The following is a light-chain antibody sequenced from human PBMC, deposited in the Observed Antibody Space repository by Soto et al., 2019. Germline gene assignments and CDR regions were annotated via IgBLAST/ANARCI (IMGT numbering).Light chain of an antibody. CDR1: QSVAGN. CDR3: QQARTWPPFT. CDR2: GVS. Sequence: KLSLAAVSVSTEETSTLSCRASQSVAGNLAWYQQKPSQPPRLIIYGVSTRATGVPARCSGRASETYFSLTSSMLHIEDVALYYWQQARTWPPFTFGEGTKVDIK. J-gene: IGKJ4*01. V-gene: IGKV3-15*01.